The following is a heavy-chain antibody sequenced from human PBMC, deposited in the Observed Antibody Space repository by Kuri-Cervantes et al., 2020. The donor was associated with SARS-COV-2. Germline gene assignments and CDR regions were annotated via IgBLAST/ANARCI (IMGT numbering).Heavy chain of an antibody. V-gene: IGHV3-21*04. CDR2: ISSSSYI. CDR3: AREKWAAAAGIWYYYYMDV. D-gene: IGHD6-13*01. J-gene: IGHJ6*03. CDR1: GFTFSSYE. Sequence: GESLKISCAASGFTFSSYEMNWVRQAPGKGLEWVSSISSSSYIYYADSVKGRFTISRDNAKNSLYLQMNSLRAEDTAVYYCAREKWAAAAGIWYYYYMDVWGKGTTVTVSS.